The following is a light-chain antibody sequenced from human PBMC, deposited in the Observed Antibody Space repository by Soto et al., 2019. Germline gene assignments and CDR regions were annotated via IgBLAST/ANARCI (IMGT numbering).Light chain of an antibody. CDR2: GAS. V-gene: IGKV3-20*01. CDR1: QSVSNNY. J-gene: IGKJ1*01. CDR3: QQYGSSGT. Sequence: EIVLKQSPGTLSLTPGERAXXXXXASQSVSNNYLAWYQQKPGQAPRLLIYGASNRATRLPDRFSGSGSGTDFTLTISRLEPEDFAVYYCQQYGSSGTFGQGTKVDI.